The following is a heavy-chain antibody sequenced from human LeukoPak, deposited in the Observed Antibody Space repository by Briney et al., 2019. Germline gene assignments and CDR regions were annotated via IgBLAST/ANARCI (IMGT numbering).Heavy chain of an antibody. Sequence: PGGSLRLSCAASGFVVSGNFMTWARQTPGKGPEWVSVIFNDGTTYYADSVKGRFTISRDISRNTLHLQMDSLRAEDTAVYYCEGYVTGEDYWGQGTLVTVSS. V-gene: IGHV3-53*01. CDR3: EGYVTGEDY. CDR2: IFNDGTT. D-gene: IGHD3-9*01. J-gene: IGHJ4*02. CDR1: GFVVSGNF.